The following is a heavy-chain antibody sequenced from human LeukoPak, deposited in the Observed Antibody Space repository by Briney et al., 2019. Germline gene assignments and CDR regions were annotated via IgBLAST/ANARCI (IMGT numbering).Heavy chain of an antibody. CDR3: ARVMWVVPAAKGWFDP. CDR1: GGTFSSYA. J-gene: IGHJ5*02. Sequence: SVKVSCKASGGTFSSYAISWVRQAPGQGLEWMGGIIPIFGTANYAQKFQGRVTITADESTSTAYMELSSLRSEDTAVYYCARVMWVVPAAKGWFDPWGQGTLVTVSS. CDR2: IIPIFGTA. V-gene: IGHV1-69*13. D-gene: IGHD2-2*01.